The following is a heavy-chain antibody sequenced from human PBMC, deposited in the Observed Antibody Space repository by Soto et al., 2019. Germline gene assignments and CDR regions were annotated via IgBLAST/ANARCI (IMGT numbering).Heavy chain of an antibody. V-gene: IGHV4-59*01. D-gene: IGHD3-10*01. CDR3: ARSNLYYYGSGSYYDY. Sequence: SETLSLTRTVSGGSISSYYWSWIRQPPGKGLEWIGYIYYSGSTNYNPSLKSRVTISVDTSKNQFSLKLSSVTAADTAVYYCARSNLYYYGSGSYYDYWGQGTLVTVSS. J-gene: IGHJ4*02. CDR2: IYYSGST. CDR1: GGSISSYY.